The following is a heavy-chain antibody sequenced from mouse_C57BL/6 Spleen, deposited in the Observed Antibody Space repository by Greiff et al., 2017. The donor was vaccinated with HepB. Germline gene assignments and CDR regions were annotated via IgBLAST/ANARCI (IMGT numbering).Heavy chain of an antibody. Sequence: VQLQQSGAELVKPGASVKLSCKASGYTFTSYWMQWVKQRPGQGLEWIGEIDPSDSYTNYNQKFKGKATLTVDTSSSTAYMQLSSLTSEDSAVYYCARRVDSSGYGYAMDYWGQGTSVTVSS. D-gene: IGHD3-2*02. J-gene: IGHJ4*01. V-gene: IGHV1-50*01. CDR2: IDPSDSYT. CDR3: ARRVDSSGYGYAMDY. CDR1: GYTFTSYW.